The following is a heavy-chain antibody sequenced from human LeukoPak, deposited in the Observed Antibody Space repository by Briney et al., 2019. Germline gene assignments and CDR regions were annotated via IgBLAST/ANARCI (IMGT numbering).Heavy chain of an antibody. D-gene: IGHD3-22*01. CDR1: GGPISSYY. Sequence: SETLSLTCTVSGGPISSYYWSWIRQPPGKGLEWIGYIYYSGSTNYNPSLKSRVTISVDTSKNQFSLKLSSVTAADTAVYYCARHPRAYDSSGYYREYFQHWGQGTLVTVSS. V-gene: IGHV4-59*08. CDR2: IYYSGST. CDR3: ARHPRAYDSSGYYREYFQH. J-gene: IGHJ1*01.